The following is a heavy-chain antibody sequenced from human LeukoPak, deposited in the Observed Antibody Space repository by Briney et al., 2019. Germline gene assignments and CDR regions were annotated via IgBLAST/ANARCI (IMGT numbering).Heavy chain of an antibody. V-gene: IGHV4-4*02. CDR2: VHLDGRT. J-gene: IGHJ4*02. CDR1: GGSVTSTNW. Sequence: SETLSLTCDVSGGSVTSTNWWTWFRQPPGKGLEWIGEVHLDGRTNYNPSLKSRLVMSADLPENHISLKLTSVTAADTAVFYCAREGGFYRPLDYSGQGTLVTVSS. CDR3: AREGGFYRPLDY. D-gene: IGHD6-25*01.